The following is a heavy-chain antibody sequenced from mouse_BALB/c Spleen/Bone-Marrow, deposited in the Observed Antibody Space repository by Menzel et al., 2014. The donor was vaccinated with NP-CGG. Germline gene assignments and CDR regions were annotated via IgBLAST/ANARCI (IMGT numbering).Heavy chain of an antibody. J-gene: IGHJ4*01. CDR3: GGAAAKAGYYALDY. CDR2: INPYNDGT. Sequence: EVQLQQSGPELVKPGASVKMSCKASGYTFTNFVMHWVKQMPGQGLEWIGYINPYNDGTKYNEKFKGKFTLSSDKSSSTAYMELSSLTSEDSAVYYCGGAAAKAGYYALDYWGQGTSVTVSS. D-gene: IGHD1-2*01. V-gene: IGHV1-14*01. CDR1: GYTFTNFV.